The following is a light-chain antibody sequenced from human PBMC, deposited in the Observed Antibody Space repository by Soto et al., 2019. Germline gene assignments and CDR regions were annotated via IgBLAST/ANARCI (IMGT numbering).Light chain of an antibody. V-gene: IGLV2-23*02. J-gene: IGLJ1*01. Sequence: QSALTQPASVSGSPEQSITISGTGTINDVGSYDLVSWYQQHPGKAPKLMMYEVFKRPPGVSSRFSGSKSGNTASLTISGLQAEDEADYYCCSYAGIYVFGTGTKLTVL. CDR2: EVF. CDR1: INDVGSYDL. CDR3: CSYAGIYV.